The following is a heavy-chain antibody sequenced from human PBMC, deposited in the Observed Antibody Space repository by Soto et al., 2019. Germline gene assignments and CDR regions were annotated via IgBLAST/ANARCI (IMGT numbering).Heavy chain of an antibody. CDR3: ARGRAAALLDFDY. CDR1: GYTLTSYD. Sequence: DSVKVSCKASGYTLTSYDINWVRQATGQGLEWMGWMNPNSGNTGYAQKFQGRVTMTRNTSISTAYMELSSMRSEDTAVYYCARGRAAALLDFDYWGQGTLVTVSS. D-gene: IGHD6-13*01. J-gene: IGHJ4*02. CDR2: MNPNSGNT. V-gene: IGHV1-8*01.